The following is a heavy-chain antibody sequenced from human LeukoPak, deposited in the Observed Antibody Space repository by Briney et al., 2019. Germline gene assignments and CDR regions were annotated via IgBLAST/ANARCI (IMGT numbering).Heavy chain of an antibody. D-gene: IGHD6-19*01. Sequence: GGSLRLSCTASGFNFGSDAMHWVRQAPGKGLEWVALIWSDGSNDHYADSVKGRFPISRDNSKNTVCLQMNSLRVEDTAVYYCARDPSGSGWSLSDWGQGTPVTVSS. CDR2: IWSDGSND. CDR3: ARDPSGSGWSLSD. CDR1: GFNFGSDA. J-gene: IGHJ4*02. V-gene: IGHV3-33*01.